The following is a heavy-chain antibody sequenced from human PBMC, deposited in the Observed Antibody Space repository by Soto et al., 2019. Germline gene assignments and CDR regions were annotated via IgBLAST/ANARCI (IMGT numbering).Heavy chain of an antibody. CDR3: AKGAARYFDY. Sequence: GGSLRLSCVASGFSFGTYAMTWVRQVPGKGLEWVSTISGGIGSTFYADSAKGRFTISRDISKKTLFLHMNGLRGEDTGTYYCAKGAARYFDYWGRGTLVTVSS. D-gene: IGHD1-26*01. V-gene: IGHV3-23*01. CDR1: GFSFGTYA. CDR2: ISGGIGST. J-gene: IGHJ4*02.